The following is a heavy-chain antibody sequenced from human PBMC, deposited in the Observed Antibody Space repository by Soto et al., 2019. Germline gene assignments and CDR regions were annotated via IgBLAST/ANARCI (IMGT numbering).Heavy chain of an antibody. Sequence: QVQLVESGGGVVQPGRSLRLSCAASGFTFSSYGMHWVRQAPGKGLEWVAVISYDGSNKYYADSVKGRFTISRDNSKNTLYLQMNSLRAEDTAVYYCAKDRRLLVPAARFWFDPWGQGTLVTVSS. CDR3: AKDRRLLVPAARFWFDP. CDR2: ISYDGSNK. D-gene: IGHD2-2*01. V-gene: IGHV3-30*18. CDR1: GFTFSSYG. J-gene: IGHJ5*02.